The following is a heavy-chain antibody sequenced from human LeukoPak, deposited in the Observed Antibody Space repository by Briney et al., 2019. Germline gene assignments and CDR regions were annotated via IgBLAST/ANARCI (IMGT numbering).Heavy chain of an antibody. D-gene: IGHD3-22*01. CDR2: IYYSGST. V-gene: IGHV4-59*08. CDR1: GGTTSSYY. Sequence: SETLSLTCTVSGGTTSSYYWSWIRQPPGKGLEWIGYIYYSGSTNCNPSLKSRVTISVDTSKNQFSLKLSSVTAADTAVYYCARGLFFDYWGQGTLVTVSS. J-gene: IGHJ4*02. CDR3: ARGLFFDY.